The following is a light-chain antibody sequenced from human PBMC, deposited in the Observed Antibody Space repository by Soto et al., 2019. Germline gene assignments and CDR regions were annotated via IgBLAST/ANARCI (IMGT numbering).Light chain of an antibody. J-gene: IGKJ2*02. Sequence: EIVLTQSPGTLSLSPGERATLSCRASQSVSSNYLAWYQQKPGQAPRLLIYGASSRATVIPDRFRGSGSGTDFTLTISRLEPEDFAVYYCQQYRGTFGQGTKLEIK. V-gene: IGKV3-20*01. CDR1: QSVSSNY. CDR3: QQYRGT. CDR2: GAS.